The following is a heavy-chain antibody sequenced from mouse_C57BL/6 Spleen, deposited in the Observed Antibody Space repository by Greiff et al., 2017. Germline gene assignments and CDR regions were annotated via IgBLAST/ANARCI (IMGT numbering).Heavy chain of an antibody. CDR2: INPNNGGT. CDR3: ARSRYDYAMDY. Sequence: EVQLQQSGPELVKPRASVKISCKASGYTFTDYYMNWVKQSHGKSLEWIGDINPNNGGTSYNQKFKGKARVTVDKSSSTAYMELRSLTSEDSAVYYCARSRYDYAMDYWGQGPSVTVSS. CDR1: GYTFTDYY. J-gene: IGHJ4*01. D-gene: IGHD2-3*01. V-gene: IGHV1-26*01.